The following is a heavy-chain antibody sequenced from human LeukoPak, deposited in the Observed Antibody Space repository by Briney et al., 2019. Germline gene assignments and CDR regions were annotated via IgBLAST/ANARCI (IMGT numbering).Heavy chain of an antibody. CDR2: TYFRSKWYY. Sequence: SQTLSLTCAISGDIVSSDSAAWNWIRQSPSRSLEWLARTYFRSKWYYDYALAAKGRITINPDTSKNQLSLQLNSVTPEDTAVYFCARDPVGGSTIFDSWGQGTLVTVSS. CDR3: ARDPVGGSTIFDS. J-gene: IGHJ4*02. D-gene: IGHD1-26*01. V-gene: IGHV6-1*01. CDR1: GDIVSSDSAA.